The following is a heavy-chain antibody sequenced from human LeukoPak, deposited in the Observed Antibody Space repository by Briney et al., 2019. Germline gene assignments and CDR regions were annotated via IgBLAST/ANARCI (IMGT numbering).Heavy chain of an antibody. J-gene: IGHJ4*02. D-gene: IGHD6-19*01. Sequence: SETLSLTCTVSGGSISSYYWSWIRQPPGKGLEWIGYIYYSGSTNYNPSLKSRVTISVDTSKNQFSLKLSSVTAEDTAVYYCARDTKKRYSSGWGYYFDYWGQGTLVTVSS. CDR3: ARDTKKRYSSGWGYYFDY. CDR2: IYYSGST. V-gene: IGHV4-59*01. CDR1: GGSISSYY.